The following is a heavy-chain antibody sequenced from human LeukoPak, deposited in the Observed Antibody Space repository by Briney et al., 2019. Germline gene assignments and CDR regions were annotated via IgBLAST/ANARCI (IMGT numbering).Heavy chain of an antibody. CDR3: ARGGYSYGSWYFDL. CDR1: GGSFSGYY. V-gene: IGHV4-34*01. CDR2: INHSGST. Sequence: SETLSLTCAVYGGSFSGYYWSWIRQPPGKGLEWIGEINHSGSTNYNPSLKSRVTISVDTSKNQFFLKLSSVTAADTAVYYCARGGYSYGSWYFDLWGRGTLVTVSS. J-gene: IGHJ2*01. D-gene: IGHD5-18*01.